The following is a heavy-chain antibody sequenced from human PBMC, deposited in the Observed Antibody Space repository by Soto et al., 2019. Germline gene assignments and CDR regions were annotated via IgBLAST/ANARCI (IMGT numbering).Heavy chain of an antibody. Sequence: SETLSLTCTVSGGSISSGGYYWSWIRQHPGKGLEWIGYIYYSGSTYYNPSLKSRVTISVDTSKNQFSLKLSSVTAADTAVYYCARAAGGCSGGSCYEGNWFDPWGQGTLVTVSS. CDR2: IYYSGST. J-gene: IGHJ5*02. CDR3: ARAAGGCSGGSCYEGNWFDP. D-gene: IGHD2-15*01. V-gene: IGHV4-31*03. CDR1: GGSISSGGYY.